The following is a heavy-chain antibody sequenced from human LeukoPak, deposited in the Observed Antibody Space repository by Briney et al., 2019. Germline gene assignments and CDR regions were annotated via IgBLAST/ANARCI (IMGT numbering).Heavy chain of an antibody. J-gene: IGHJ4*02. CDR2: IYHSGST. CDR3: ARQDSGSYGVLDY. V-gene: IGHV4-38-2*01. D-gene: IGHD1-26*01. Sequence: PSETLSLTCAVSGYSISSGYYWGWIRQPPGKGLKWIGSIYHSGSTYYNPSLKSRVTISVDTSKNQFSLKLSSVTAADTAVYYCARQDSGSYGVLDYWGQGTLVTVSS. CDR1: GYSISSGYY.